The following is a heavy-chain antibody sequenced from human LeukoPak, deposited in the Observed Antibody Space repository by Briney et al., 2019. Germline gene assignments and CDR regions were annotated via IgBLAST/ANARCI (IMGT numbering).Heavy chain of an antibody. V-gene: IGHV3-48*01. J-gene: IGHJ4*02. CDR1: GFNFNNYN. Sequence: GGSLRLSCAASGFNFNNYNMNWVRQAPGKGLEWVSYITLSSSTTYYADSVKGRFTISRDNAKKSLYLQMNSLRAEDTALYYCARSSNRQDDFWGQGTLVTVSS. CDR2: ITLSSSTT. D-gene: IGHD1-14*01. CDR3: ARSSNRQDDF.